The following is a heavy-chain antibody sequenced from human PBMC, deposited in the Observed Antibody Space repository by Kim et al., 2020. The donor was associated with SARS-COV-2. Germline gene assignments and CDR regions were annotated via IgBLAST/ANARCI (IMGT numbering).Heavy chain of an antibody. D-gene: IGHD3-16*01. V-gene: IGHV1-2*02. Sequence: ASVKVSCKSSGYIFTKYYIHWVRQAPGHGLEWMGWINPNSSGTNYVQAFQGRVSMSRNASIDTVYIDVSRLTSDDTAVYYCARGGLAGSLGYYGLDIWGQGTAVTVS. CDR2: INPNSSGT. CDR1: GYIFTKYY. CDR3: ARGGLAGSLGYYGLDI. J-gene: IGHJ6*02.